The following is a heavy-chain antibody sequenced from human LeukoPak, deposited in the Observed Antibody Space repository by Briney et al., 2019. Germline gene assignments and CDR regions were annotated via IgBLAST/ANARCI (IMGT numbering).Heavy chain of an antibody. CDR1: EYSLTELS. J-gene: IGHJ4*02. CDR3: ATDYKVGPRAYFEY. D-gene: IGHD1-26*01. Sequence: GASVKVSCKVSEYSLTELSMHWVRQAPGKGLEWMGGFDPKDGETFYAQKFQGRITMTEDTSTDTAYMELSSLRSEDTAMYYCATDYKVGPRAYFEYWGQGTLVTVSS. CDR2: FDPKDGET. V-gene: IGHV1-24*01.